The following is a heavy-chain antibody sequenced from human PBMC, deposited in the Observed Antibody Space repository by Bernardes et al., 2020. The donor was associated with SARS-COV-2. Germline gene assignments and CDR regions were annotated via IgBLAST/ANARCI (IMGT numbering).Heavy chain of an antibody. J-gene: IGHJ4*02. CDR2: IYQSGTT. CDR3: ARGTLTSRATYYFDY. Sequence: SETLSLTCTVSGDSVSSSSYFWGWIRQPPGKGLEWIGYIYQSGTTYYNPSLKSRVTISLDRSKTHFSLNLSSVTAADTAMYYCARGTLTSRATYYFDYWGQGTLVTVSS. V-gene: IGHV4-39*07. CDR1: GDSVSSSSYF.